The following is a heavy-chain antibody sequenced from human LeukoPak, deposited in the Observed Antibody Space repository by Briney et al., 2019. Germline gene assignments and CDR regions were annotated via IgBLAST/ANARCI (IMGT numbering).Heavy chain of an antibody. CDR2: IYPGDSDT. V-gene: IGHV5-51*01. Sequence: GESLKISCKGSGYSFTSYWIGWVRQMPGKGLEWMGIIYPGDSDTRYSPSFQGQGTISADKSISTAYLQWSSLKASDTAMYYCARQYSGSYYLGAFDIWGQGTMVTVSS. D-gene: IGHD1-26*01. CDR1: GYSFTSYW. CDR3: ARQYSGSYYLGAFDI. J-gene: IGHJ3*02.